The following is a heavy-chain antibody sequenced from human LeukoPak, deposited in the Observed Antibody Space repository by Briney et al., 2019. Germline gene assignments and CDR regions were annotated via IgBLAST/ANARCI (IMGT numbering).Heavy chain of an antibody. CDR3: ARENAVMGGGRVCFDY. CDR1: GGSISSSNYY. J-gene: IGHJ4*02. V-gene: IGHV4-39*02. CDR2: IYYSGST. D-gene: IGHD3-16*01. Sequence: SETLSLTCTVSGGSISSSNYYWGWIRQPPGKGLEWIGSIYYSGSTYYNPSLKSRLTISVDTSKNQFSLKLNSVTAADTAVYYWARENAVMGGGRVCFDYWGQGTLVTVSS.